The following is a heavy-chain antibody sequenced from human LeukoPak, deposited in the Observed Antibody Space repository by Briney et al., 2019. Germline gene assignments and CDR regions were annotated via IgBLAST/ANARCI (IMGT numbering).Heavy chain of an antibody. D-gene: IGHD2-8*01. CDR2: ISGSGGST. CDR1: GFTFSSYG. Sequence: GGSLRLSCAASGFTFSSYGMSWVRQAPGKGLEWVSAISGSGGSTYYADSVKGRFTISRDNSKNTLYLQMNSLRAEDTAVYYCAKAAVCTNGVCYSSRSSPFDYWGQGTLVTISS. V-gene: IGHV3-23*01. CDR3: AKAAVCTNGVCYSSRSSPFDY. J-gene: IGHJ4*02.